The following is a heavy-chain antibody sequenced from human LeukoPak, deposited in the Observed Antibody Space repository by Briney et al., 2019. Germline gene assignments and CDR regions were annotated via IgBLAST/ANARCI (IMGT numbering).Heavy chain of an antibody. J-gene: IGHJ6*02. V-gene: IGHV3-7*03. Sequence: PGGSLRLSCAASGFTFSSYWMNWARQAPGKGLEWVASINHNGNVNYYVDSVKGRFTISRDNVKNSLYLQMSNLRAEDTAVYFCAREGGLDVWGQGATVTVSS. CDR1: GFTFSSYW. CDR2: INHNGNVN. CDR3: AREGGLDV.